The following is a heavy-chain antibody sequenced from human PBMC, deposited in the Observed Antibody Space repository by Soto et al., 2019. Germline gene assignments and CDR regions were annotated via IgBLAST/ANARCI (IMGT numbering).Heavy chain of an antibody. V-gene: IGHV4-39*01. D-gene: IGHD4-17*01. J-gene: IGHJ4*02. CDR3: ASFSGANYGDYGGGINY. CDR1: GGSISGSSYY. Sequence: SLTCTVSGGSISGSSYYWGWIRQPPGKGLECIGSVHYSGSTDYNPSLKSRVTISVDTSKNQFSLKLTPVTAADTAVYFCASFSGANYGDYGGGINYWGQGTILTVYS. CDR2: VHYSGST.